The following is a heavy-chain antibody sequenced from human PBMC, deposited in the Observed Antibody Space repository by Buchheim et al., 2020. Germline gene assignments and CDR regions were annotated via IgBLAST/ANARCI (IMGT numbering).Heavy chain of an antibody. CDR1: GFTFSSYE. CDR2: ISSSGSTI. J-gene: IGHJ2*01. CDR3: AGKETYYYDSSGWYFDL. V-gene: IGHV3-48*03. D-gene: IGHD3-22*01. Sequence: EVQLVESGGGLVQPRGSLRLSCAASGFTFSSYEMNWVRQAPGKGLEWVSYISSSGSTIYYADSVKGRFTISRDNAKNSLYLQMNSLRAEDTAVYYCAGKETYYYDSSGWYFDLWGRGTL.